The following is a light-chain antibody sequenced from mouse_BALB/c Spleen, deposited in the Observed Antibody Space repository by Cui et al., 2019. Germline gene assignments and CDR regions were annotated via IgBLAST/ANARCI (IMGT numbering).Light chain of an antibody. CDR1: QGISSN. CDR3: VQYAQFPWT. CDR2: HGT. Sequence: DILMTQSLSSMSVSLGDTVSITCHASQGISSNIGWLQQKPGKSFKGLIYHGTNLEDGVPSRFSGSGSGADYSLTISSLESEDFADYYCVQYAQFPWTFGGGTKLEIK. J-gene: IGKJ1*01. V-gene: IGKV14-100*01.